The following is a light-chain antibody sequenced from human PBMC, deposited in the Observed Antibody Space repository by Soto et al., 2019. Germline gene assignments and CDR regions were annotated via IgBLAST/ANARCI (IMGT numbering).Light chain of an antibody. CDR2: DVS. V-gene: IGLV2-14*01. CDR3: SSYTSSSLYV. Sequence: QSVLTQPASVSGSPGQSITIFCTGTSSDVGGYNYVSWYQQHPGKAPKLMIYDVSNRPSGVSNRFSGSKSGNTASLTISGLQAEDEADYYCSSYTSSSLYVFGTGTKVTAL. J-gene: IGLJ1*01. CDR1: SSDVGGYNY.